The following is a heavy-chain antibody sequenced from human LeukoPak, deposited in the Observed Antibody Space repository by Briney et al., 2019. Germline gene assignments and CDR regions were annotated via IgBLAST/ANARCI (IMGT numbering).Heavy chain of an antibody. CDR1: GGSISSYY. V-gene: IGHV4-59*01. D-gene: IGHD6-13*01. J-gene: IGHJ3*02. CDR2: IYYSGST. CDR3: ARVSVYSSSWYAFDI. Sequence: PSETLSLTCTVSGGSISSYYWSWIRQPPGKGLEWIGYIYYSGSTNYNPSLKSRVTISVDTSKNQFSLKLSSVTAADTAVYYCARVSVYSSSWYAFDIWGQGTMVTVSS.